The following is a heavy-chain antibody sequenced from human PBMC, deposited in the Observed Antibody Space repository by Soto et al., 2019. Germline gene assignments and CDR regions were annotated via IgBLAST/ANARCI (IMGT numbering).Heavy chain of an antibody. CDR1: GLTFSNHG. CDR3: ASTTGSWSTLEYLFDY. V-gene: IGHV3-33*01. CDR2: IWHDGSNK. J-gene: IGHJ4*02. D-gene: IGHD6-13*01. Sequence: QVQLVESGGGVVQPGGSLRLSCAASGLTFSNHGMHWVRQAPGKGLEWVAIIWHDGSNKHYAESVRGRFTISRDNSKNTLYLQMNTLRAEGTAVYYCASTTGSWSTLEYLFDYWGQGTLVTVSS.